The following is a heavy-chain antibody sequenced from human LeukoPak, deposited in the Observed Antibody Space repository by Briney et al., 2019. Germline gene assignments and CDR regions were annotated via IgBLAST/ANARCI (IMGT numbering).Heavy chain of an antibody. CDR1: GFTFSDYA. CDR2: ISGGSSGST. V-gene: IGHV3-23*01. Sequence: GGSLRLSCAASGFTFSDYAMSWVRQAPGKGLEWLSVISGGSSGSTYYADSVKGRFTISRDNSKNTLYLQMNSLRAEDTAVYYCAKAPTFTYCGGDCYVDYWGQGTLVTVSS. CDR3: AKAPTFTYCGGDCYVDY. J-gene: IGHJ4*02. D-gene: IGHD2-21*02.